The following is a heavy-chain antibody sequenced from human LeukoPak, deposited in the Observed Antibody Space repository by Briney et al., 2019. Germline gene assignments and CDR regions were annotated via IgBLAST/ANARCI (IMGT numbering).Heavy chain of an antibody. CDR1: GGTFNNFA. D-gene: IGHD3-22*01. Sequence: ASVKVSCKVSGGTFNNFALSWVRQAPGQRLEWMGWINAGNGNTKYSQKFQGRVTITRDTSASTAYMELSSLRSEDTAVYYCARDHLPNYYDSSGYMYYWGQGAPVTVSS. V-gene: IGHV1-3*01. CDR3: ARDHLPNYYDSSGYMYY. J-gene: IGHJ4*02. CDR2: INAGNGNT.